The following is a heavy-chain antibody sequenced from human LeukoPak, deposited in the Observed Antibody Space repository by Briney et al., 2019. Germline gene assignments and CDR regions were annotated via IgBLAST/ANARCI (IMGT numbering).Heavy chain of an antibody. Sequence: GGSLRLSCAASGFTFDDYAMHWVRQAPGKGLEWVSGISWNSGSIGYADSVKGRFTISRDNAKNSLYLQMNSLRAEDTALYYCAKVGRDGFNAYFDYWGQGTLVTVSS. D-gene: IGHD5-24*01. V-gene: IGHV3-9*01. CDR2: ISWNSGSI. CDR3: AKVGRDGFNAYFDY. CDR1: GFTFDDYA. J-gene: IGHJ4*02.